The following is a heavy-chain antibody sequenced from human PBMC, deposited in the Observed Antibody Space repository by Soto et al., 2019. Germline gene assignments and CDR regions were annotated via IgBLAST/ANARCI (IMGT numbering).Heavy chain of an antibody. Sequence: ASVKVSCKASGYTFTSYYMHWLRQSAGQGLEWMGIINPSGGSTSYAQKFQGRVTMTRDTSTSTVYMELSSLRSEDTAVYYCARDWRYGSGSYAQFGPWGQGTLVTVSS. J-gene: IGHJ5*02. V-gene: IGHV1-46*01. CDR1: GYTFTSYY. CDR3: ARDWRYGSGSYAQFGP. D-gene: IGHD3-10*01. CDR2: INPSGGST.